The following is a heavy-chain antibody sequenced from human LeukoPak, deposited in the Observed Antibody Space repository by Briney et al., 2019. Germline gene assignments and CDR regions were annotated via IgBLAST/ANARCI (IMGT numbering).Heavy chain of an antibody. V-gene: IGHV5-51*01. Sequence: GESLKISCKGSGYSFSSYWIGWVRQMPGKGLEWMGFIYPGESDTRYSPSFQGQVTISADKSISTAYLQRRSLKASDTAMYYCARNRGDNTFDYWGQGILVTVSS. J-gene: IGHJ4*02. CDR3: ARNRGDNTFDY. D-gene: IGHD3-10*01. CDR2: IYPGESDT. CDR1: GYSFSSYW.